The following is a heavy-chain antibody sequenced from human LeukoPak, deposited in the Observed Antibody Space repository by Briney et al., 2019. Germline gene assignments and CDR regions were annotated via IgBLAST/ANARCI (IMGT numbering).Heavy chain of an antibody. CDR3: ARGGPYYYDSRTFDY. CDR1: GYTFTGYY. V-gene: IGHV1-2*04. CDR2: INPNSGGT. D-gene: IGHD3-22*01. J-gene: IGHJ4*02. Sequence: GGSLRLSCAASGYTFTGYYMHWVRQAPGQGLEWMGWINPNSGGTNYAQKFQGWVTMTRDTSISTAYMELSRLRSDDTAVYYCARGGPYYYDSRTFDYWGQGTLVTVSS.